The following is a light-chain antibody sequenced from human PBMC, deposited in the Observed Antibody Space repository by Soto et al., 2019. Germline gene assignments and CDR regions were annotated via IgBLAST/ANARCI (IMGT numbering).Light chain of an antibody. J-gene: IGKJ1*01. CDR1: QSISNR. V-gene: IGKV1-5*01. Sequence: DIQMTQSPSTPSAPVGDRVTITCRASQSISNRLAWYQQKPGKAPKVLIYDASSLESGVPSRFSGSGSGTEFILTISSLQPDDFASYCCQHYGGMWTFGQGTKVEMK. CDR3: QHYGGMWT. CDR2: DAS.